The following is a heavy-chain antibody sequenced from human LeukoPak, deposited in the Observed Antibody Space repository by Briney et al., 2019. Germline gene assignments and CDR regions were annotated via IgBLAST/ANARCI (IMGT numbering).Heavy chain of an antibody. J-gene: IGHJ4*02. Sequence: HPGGSLRLSCAASGSTFSIYWMHWVRQAPGRGLVWVSRINSDESRTNYADSVTGRFTISRDNAKNTVYLQMDSLRNEDTAVYYCARGIYGDSVAFDYWGQGTLVTVSS. CDR3: ARGIYGDSVAFDY. CDR2: INSDESRT. V-gene: IGHV3-74*01. CDR1: GSTFSIYW. D-gene: IGHD4-17*01.